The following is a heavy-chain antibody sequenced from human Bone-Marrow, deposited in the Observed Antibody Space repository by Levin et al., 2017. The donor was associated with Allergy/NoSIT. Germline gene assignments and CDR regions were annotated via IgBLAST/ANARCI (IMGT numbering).Heavy chain of an antibody. CDR1: GFTFDEYA. CDR3: VKDSTSFWDDYGDLES. V-gene: IGHV3-9*01. J-gene: IGHJ4*02. D-gene: IGHD4-17*01. CDR2: ISWNSIGI. Sequence: GGSLRLSCAASGFTFDEYAMHWVRQAPGKGLEWVSGISWNSIGIGYADSVKGRFTISRDNAKSSLSLQINSLRPEDTAFYFCVKDSTSFWDDYGDLESWGRGTLVTVSS.